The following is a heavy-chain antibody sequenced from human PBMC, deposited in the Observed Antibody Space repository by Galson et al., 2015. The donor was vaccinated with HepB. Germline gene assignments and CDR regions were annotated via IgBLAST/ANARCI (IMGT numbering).Heavy chain of an antibody. CDR2: INSDGSST. CDR1: GFTFSSYW. J-gene: IGHJ3*02. D-gene: IGHD6-6*01. CDR3: AKRHSSSYAFDI. V-gene: IGHV3-74*01. Sequence: LRLSCAASGFTFSSYWMHWVRQAPGKGLVWVSRINSDGSSTSYADSVKGRFTISRDNAKNTLYLQMNSLRVEDTAVYYCAKRHSSSYAFDIWGQGTMVTVSS.